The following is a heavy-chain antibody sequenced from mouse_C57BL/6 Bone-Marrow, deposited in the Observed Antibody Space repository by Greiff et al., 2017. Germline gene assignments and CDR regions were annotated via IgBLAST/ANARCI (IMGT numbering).Heavy chain of an antibody. CDR3: ARASYYGLDY. Sequence: VQRVESGAELVRPGASVKLSCKASGYTFTDYYINWVKQRPGQGLEWIARIYPGSGNTYYNEKFKGKATLTAEKSSSTAYMQLSSLTSEDSAVYFCARASYYGLDYWGQGTTLTVSS. CDR2: IYPGSGNT. CDR1: GYTFTDYY. D-gene: IGHD1-1*01. V-gene: IGHV1-76*01. J-gene: IGHJ2*01.